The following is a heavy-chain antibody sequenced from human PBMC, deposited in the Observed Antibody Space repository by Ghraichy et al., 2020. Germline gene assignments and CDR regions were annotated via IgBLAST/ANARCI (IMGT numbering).Heavy chain of an antibody. CDR1: GFSFNNAW. J-gene: IGHJ4*02. D-gene: IGHD2-8*01. CDR3: TTLSTHLSYCSKVACFYDY. V-gene: IGHV3-15*06. CDR2: LKHDAYGGTA. Sequence: GGSLRLSCAASGFSFNNAWMNWVRQVPGKGLEWVALLKHDAYGGTAHYAASVEGRFTISRDDSKNMLYLQLTNLKTEDSALYFCTTLSTHLSYCSKVACFYDYWGPGTLVTVSS.